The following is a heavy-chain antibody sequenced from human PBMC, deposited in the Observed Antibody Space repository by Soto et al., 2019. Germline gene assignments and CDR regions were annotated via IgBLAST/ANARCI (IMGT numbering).Heavy chain of an antibody. CDR3: ARGAMANFDY. J-gene: IGHJ4*02. Sequence: SVKVSCKASGGTFGSQGIAWVRQAPGQGLESMGGFIAMLGTPTYAKKVQGRATISADESLTSSYLELRSLRSEDTGVYFCARGAMANFDYWGQGTVVTVSS. V-gene: IGHV1-69*13. CDR2: FIAMLGTP. D-gene: IGHD5-18*01. CDR1: GGTFGSQG.